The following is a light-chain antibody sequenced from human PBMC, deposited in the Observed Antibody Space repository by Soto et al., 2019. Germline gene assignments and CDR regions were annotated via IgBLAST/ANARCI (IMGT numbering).Light chain of an antibody. V-gene: IGKV3-20*01. CDR3: QQYGSSPPYT. Sequence: EIVLTQSPGTLSLSPGGRATLSCRASQTVGRNYVAWYQQKPGQAPRLLIFAASGRVTGIPDRFSGSGSGTDFTLTITRLEPEDFALYFCQQYGSSPPYTFGQGTTLEIK. J-gene: IGKJ2*01. CDR2: AAS. CDR1: QTVGRNY.